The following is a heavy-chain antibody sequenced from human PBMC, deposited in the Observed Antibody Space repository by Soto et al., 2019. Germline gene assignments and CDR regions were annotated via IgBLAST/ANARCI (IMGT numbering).Heavy chain of an antibody. D-gene: IGHD2-15*01. Sequence: SETLSLTCTVSGGSISSGDYYCSWIRQPPGKGLECIGYIYYSGSTYYNPSLKSRVTISVDTSKNQFSLKLSSVTAADTAVYYCAREVVAAPTSRFDYWGQGTLVTVSS. CDR1: GGSISSGDYY. J-gene: IGHJ4*02. CDR3: AREVVAAPTSRFDY. V-gene: IGHV4-30-4*01. CDR2: IYYSGST.